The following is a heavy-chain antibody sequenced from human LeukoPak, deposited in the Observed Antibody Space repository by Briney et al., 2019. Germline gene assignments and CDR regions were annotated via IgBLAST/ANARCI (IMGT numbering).Heavy chain of an antibody. D-gene: IGHD3-9*01. V-gene: IGHV4-38-2*02. CDR3: AGADWYYDFLTGYPANYFDY. CDR2: FYHSGNT. J-gene: IGHJ4*02. CDR1: GYSISSGYY. Sequence: SETLSLTCTVSGYSISSGYYWGWIRQPPGKGLEWIGSFYHSGNTYYNPSLKSRVAISVDTSKNQFSLKLSSVTAADTAVYYCAGADWYYDFLTGYPANYFDYWGQGTLVTVSS.